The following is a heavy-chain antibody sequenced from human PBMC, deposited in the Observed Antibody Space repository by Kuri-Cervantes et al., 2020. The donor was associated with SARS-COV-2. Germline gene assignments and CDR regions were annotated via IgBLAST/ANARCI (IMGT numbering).Heavy chain of an antibody. J-gene: IGHJ4*02. CDR3: ARAKQQLPSDY. CDR1: GFTFSSYA. CDR2: ISGSGGST. Sequence: GESLKISCAASGFTFSSYAMSWVRQAPGKGLEWVSAISGSGGSTYYADSVKGRFTISRDNSKNTLYLQMDSLRAEDTAVYYCARAKQQLPSDYWGQGTLVTVSS. V-gene: IGHV3-23*01. D-gene: IGHD6-13*01.